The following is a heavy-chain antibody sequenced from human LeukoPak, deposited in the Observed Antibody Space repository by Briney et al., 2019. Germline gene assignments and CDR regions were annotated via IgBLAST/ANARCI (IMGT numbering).Heavy chain of an antibody. V-gene: IGHV4-39*07. CDR1: GGSISSSSYY. Sequence: SETLSLTCTVSGGSISSSSYYWGWIRQPPGKGLEWIGSIYYSGSTYYNPSLKSRVTISVDTSKNQFSLKLSSVTAADTAVYYCARGPITMITMVRGGPNWFDPWGQGTLVTVSS. D-gene: IGHD3-10*01. CDR2: IYYSGST. CDR3: ARGPITMITMVRGGPNWFDP. J-gene: IGHJ5*02.